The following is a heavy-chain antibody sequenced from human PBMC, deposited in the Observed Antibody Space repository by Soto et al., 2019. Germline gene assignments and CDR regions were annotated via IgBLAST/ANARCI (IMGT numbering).Heavy chain of an antibody. CDR3: ARAHRADIVVVPAAKGDAFDI. CDR2: INHSGST. Sequence: QVQLQQWGAGLLKPSETLSLTCAVYGGSFSGYYWSWIRQPPGKGLEWIGEINHSGSTNYNPSLKSGVTISVDTSKNQFSLKLSSVTAADTAVDYCARAHRADIVVVPAAKGDAFDIWGQGTMVTVSS. J-gene: IGHJ3*02. V-gene: IGHV4-34*01. CDR1: GGSFSGYY. D-gene: IGHD2-2*01.